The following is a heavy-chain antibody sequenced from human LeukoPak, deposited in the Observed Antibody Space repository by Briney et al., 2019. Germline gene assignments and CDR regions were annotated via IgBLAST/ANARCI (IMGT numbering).Heavy chain of an antibody. Sequence: PGGSLRLSCAASGFTFSSYGMHWVRQAPGKGLEWVAVISYDGSNKYYADSVKGRFTISRHNSKNTLYLQMNSLRAEDTAVYYCAKGLGYCSGGSCYSTLWYWGQGTLVTVSS. V-gene: IGHV3-30*18. J-gene: IGHJ4*02. CDR1: GFTFSSYG. CDR3: AKGLGYCSGGSCYSTLWY. CDR2: ISYDGSNK. D-gene: IGHD2-15*01.